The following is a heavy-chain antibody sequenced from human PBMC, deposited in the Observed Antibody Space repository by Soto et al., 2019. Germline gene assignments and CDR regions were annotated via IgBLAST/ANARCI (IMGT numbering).Heavy chain of an antibody. J-gene: IGHJ6*02. CDR3: ARDESTASSFFYYYYYGMDV. CDR2: IRSKAYGGTT. CDR1: GFTFGDYA. D-gene: IGHD6-13*01. V-gene: IGHV3-49*03. Sequence: GGSLRLSCTASGFTFGDYAMSWFRQAPGKGLEWVGFIRSKAYGGTTEYAASVKGRFTISRDDSKSIAYLQMNSLRAEDTAVYYCARDESTASSFFYYYYYGMDVWGQGTTVTVS.